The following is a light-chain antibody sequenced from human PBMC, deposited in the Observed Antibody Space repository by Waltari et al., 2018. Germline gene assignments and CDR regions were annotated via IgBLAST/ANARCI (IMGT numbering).Light chain of an antibody. CDR2: FGS. V-gene: IGKV2-28*01. J-gene: IGKJ1*01. CDR3: MQALQTPWT. Sequence: DIVVTQSPLSLPVTPGAPASISCRSSQSLLDRNGYNLLDWYLQKPGQSPQLLIYFGSNRASGVPDRFSGSVSGRDFTLKISRVEAEDVGVYYCMQALQTPWTFGQGTKVEIK. CDR1: QSLLDRNGYNL.